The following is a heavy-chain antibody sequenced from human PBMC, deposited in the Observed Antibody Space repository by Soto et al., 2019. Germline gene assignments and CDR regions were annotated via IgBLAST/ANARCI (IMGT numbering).Heavy chain of an antibody. V-gene: IGHV3-13*04. CDR3: AREIREAVGRGHHYYGIDV. J-gene: IGHJ6*02. CDR1: GVNFRNYD. Sequence: GGSLRLSCAASGVNFRNYDMHWVRHVPGKGLEWVSAISTIGDTYYRDSVKGRFTISREDAKYSLYLQMNSLTAGDTAVYYCAREIREAVGRGHHYYGIDVWGQGTTVTVSS. CDR2: ISTIGDT. D-gene: IGHD6-13*01.